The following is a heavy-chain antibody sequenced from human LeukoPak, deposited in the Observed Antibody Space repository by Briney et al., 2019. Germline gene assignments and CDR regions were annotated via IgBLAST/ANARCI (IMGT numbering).Heavy chain of an antibody. CDR3: ARVRYYGSGTYFFDF. CDR2: IYSDGST. D-gene: IGHD3-10*01. CDR1: GFTVSSNY. Sequence: GGSLTLSCAASGFTVSSNYMSWVRQAPGKGLGWVSVIYSDGSTYYMDSVKGRFTISRDNSKNKLYLQMNSLRAEDTAVYFCARVRYYGSGTYFFDFWGQGTLVTVSS. V-gene: IGHV3-53*01. J-gene: IGHJ4*02.